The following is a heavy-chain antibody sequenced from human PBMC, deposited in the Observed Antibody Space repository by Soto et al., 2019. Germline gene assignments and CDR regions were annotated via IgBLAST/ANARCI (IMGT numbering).Heavy chain of an antibody. D-gene: IGHD3-3*01. V-gene: IGHV1-46*01. CDR1: GYKFSNYF. CDR2: INPISGGA. J-gene: IGHJ4*02. Sequence: ASVKVSCKASGYKFSNYFIHWVRQAPGQGLQWMGIINPISGGATHAQKFQDRVTLTRDTSTSTAYMELGSLRSDDTAVYFCARGGQWDFLSGYWGQGTLVTVSS. CDR3: ARGGQWDFLSGY.